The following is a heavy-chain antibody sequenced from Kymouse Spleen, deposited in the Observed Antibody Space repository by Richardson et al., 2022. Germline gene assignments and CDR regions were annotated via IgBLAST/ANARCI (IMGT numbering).Heavy chain of an antibody. Sequence: QVQLVESGGGVVQPGRSLRLSCAASGFTFSSYGMHWVRQAPGKGLEWVAVIWYDGSNKYYADSVKGRFTISRDNSKNTLYLQMNSLRAEDTAVYYCARDHIAARPGFDYWGQGTLVTVSS. J-gene: IGHJ4*02. CDR1: GFTFSSYG. D-gene: IGHD6-6*01. V-gene: IGHV3-33*01. CDR2: IWYDGSNK. CDR3: ARDHIAARPGFDY.